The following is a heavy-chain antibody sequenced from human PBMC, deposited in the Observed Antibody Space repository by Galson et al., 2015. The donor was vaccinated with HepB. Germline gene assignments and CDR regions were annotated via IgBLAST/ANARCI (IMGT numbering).Heavy chain of an antibody. CDR2: ISSSSSTI. D-gene: IGHD2-15*01. CDR3: CSSRRTGPRGRHLDY. CDR1: GFTFSSYS. J-gene: IGHJ4*02. V-gene: IGHV3-48*01. Sequence: SLRLSCAASGFTFSSYSMNWVRQAPGKGLEWVSYISSSSSTIYYADSVKGRFTISRDNSKDTLYLQMNSLRTEDTAVYYCCSSRRTGPRGRHLDYWGQGTLVTVPS.